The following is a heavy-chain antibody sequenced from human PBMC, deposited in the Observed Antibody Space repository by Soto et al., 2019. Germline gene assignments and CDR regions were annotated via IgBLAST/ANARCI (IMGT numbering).Heavy chain of an antibody. D-gene: IGHD6-13*01. CDR1: GGSFSGYY. CDR3: ARGKAADLYYYGIDV. CDR2: INHSGST. V-gene: IGHV4-34*01. J-gene: IGHJ6*02. Sequence: SETLSLTCAVYGGSFSGYYWSWIRQPPGKGLEWIGEINHSGSTNYNPSLKSRVTISVDTSKNQFSLKLSSVTAADTAVYYCARGKAADLYYYGIDVWGQGTTVTVSS.